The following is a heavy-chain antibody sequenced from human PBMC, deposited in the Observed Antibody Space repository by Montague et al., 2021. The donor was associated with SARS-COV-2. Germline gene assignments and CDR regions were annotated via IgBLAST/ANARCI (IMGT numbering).Heavy chain of an antibody. D-gene: IGHD3-10*01. CDR2: IYYSGTI. J-gene: IGHJ4*02. Sequence: TLSLTCTVSGASISTGAYYWSWIRQHPEKGLEWIGYIYYSGTIYYNPSLKSRVTISLDTSNNHSSLNFSSVTAAATAVYYCATASGSGSLGFHYWGQGTLVLVSS. CDR1: GASISTGAYY. CDR3: ATASGSGSLGFHY. V-gene: IGHV4-31*03.